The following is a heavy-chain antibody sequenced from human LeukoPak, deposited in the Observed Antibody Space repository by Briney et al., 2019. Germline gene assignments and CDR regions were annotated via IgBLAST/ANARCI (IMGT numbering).Heavy chain of an antibody. CDR2: IRDSGEA. CDR1: GFTFSSYA. J-gene: IGHJ5*02. V-gene: IGHV3-23*01. D-gene: IGHD3/OR15-3a*01. CDR3: ARDRAANQDWVEFDP. Sequence: GGSLRLSCTASGFTFSSYAMNWVRQAPGKGLEWVGLIRDSGEAFYADFARGRFAISRDESENTLYLQMNSLRVEDTAVYFCARDRAANQDWVEFDPWGQGTPVIVSS.